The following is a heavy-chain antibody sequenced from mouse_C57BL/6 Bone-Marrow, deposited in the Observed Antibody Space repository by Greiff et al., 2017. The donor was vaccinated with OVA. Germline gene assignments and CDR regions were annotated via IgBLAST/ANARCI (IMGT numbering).Heavy chain of an antibody. CDR2: ISNGGGST. J-gene: IGHJ2*01. V-gene: IGHV5-12*01. CDR1: GFTFSDYY. Sequence: DVKLVESGGGLVQPGGSLKLSCAASGFTFSDYYMYWVRQTPEKRLEWVAYISNGGGSTYYPDTVKGRFTISRDNAKNTLYLQMSRLKSEDTAMYYCARGLAYFNYWGQGTTLTVSS. CDR3: ARGLAYFNY. D-gene: IGHD4-1*01.